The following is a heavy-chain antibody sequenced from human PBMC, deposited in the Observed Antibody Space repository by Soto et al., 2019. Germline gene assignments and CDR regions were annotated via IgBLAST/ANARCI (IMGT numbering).Heavy chain of an antibody. CDR3: AKDLIDYSNSYFDY. V-gene: IGHV3-23*01. CDR2: ITSVGYT. J-gene: IGHJ4*02. Sequence: PGGSLRLSCAISGFSFSNYAMSWVRQAPGKGLEWVAAITSVGYTYYVDSLKGRFTISRDNSKNTLYLQMNSLRAEDTAVYYCAKDLIDYSNSYFDYWGQGTLVTV. CDR1: GFSFSNYA. D-gene: IGHD4-4*01.